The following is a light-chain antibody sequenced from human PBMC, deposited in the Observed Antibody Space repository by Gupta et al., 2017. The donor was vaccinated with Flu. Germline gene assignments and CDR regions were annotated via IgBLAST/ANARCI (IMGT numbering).Light chain of an antibody. CDR2: KDD. V-gene: IGLV1-47*01. CDR1: RSNVGGNS. Sequence: RSNVGGNSVYCYQPVPESAPKHLVYKDDPRPSGVPDRFSGCKSGTSASLAITGLRSEDEADHYCASWDVSLVGRMFGGGTKLTVL. CDR3: ASWDVSLVGRM. J-gene: IGLJ3*02.